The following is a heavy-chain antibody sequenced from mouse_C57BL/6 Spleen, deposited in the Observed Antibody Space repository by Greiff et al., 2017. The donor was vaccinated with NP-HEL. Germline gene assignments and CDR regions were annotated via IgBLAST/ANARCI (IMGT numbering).Heavy chain of an antibody. J-gene: IGHJ2*01. CDR2: INPGSGGT. CDR1: GYAFTNYL. V-gene: IGHV1-54*01. Sequence: VQLQQSGAELVRPGTSVKVSCKASGYAFTNYLIEWVKQRPGQGLEWIGVINPGSGGTNYNEKFKGKATLTADKSSSTAYMQLSSLTSEDSAVYFCARAGYYGSIPIDYWGQGTTLTVSS. CDR3: ARAGYYGSIPIDY. D-gene: IGHD1-1*01.